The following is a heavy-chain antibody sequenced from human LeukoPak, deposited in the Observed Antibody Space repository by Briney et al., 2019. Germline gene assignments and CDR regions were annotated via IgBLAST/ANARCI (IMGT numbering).Heavy chain of an antibody. D-gene: IGHD1-1*01. CDR1: GYTFTGYY. J-gene: IGHJ4*02. CDR3: ARVLSNWNYHDY. Sequence: ASVKVSCKASGYTFTGYYMHWVRQAPGQGLEWMGWINPNSGGTNYAQKFQGRVTMTRDTSISTAYMELSRLRSDDTAVYYCARVLSNWNYHDYWGQGTLVTVSP. V-gene: IGHV1-2*02. CDR2: INPNSGGT.